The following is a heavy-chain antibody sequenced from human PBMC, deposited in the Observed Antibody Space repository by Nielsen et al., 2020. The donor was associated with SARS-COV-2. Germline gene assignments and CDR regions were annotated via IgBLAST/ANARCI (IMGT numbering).Heavy chain of an antibody. J-gene: IGHJ6*02. Sequence: SETLSLTCSVSGYSISSGYYWGWIRQPPGKGLEWIGYIYYSGSTYYNPSLKSRVTISVDTSKNQFSLKLSSVTAADTAVYYCASRGAIYYDSSGYSGYYYGMDVWGQGTTVTVSS. V-gene: IGHV4-30-4*01. CDR1: GYSISSGYY. D-gene: IGHD3-22*01. CDR2: IYYSGST. CDR3: ASRGAIYYDSSGYSGYYYGMDV.